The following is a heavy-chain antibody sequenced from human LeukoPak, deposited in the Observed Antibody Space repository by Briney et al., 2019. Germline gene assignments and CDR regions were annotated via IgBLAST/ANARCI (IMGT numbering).Heavy chain of an antibody. J-gene: IGHJ4*02. CDR3: AKDRDYYGSGSCSYYFDY. CDR2: ISASGGNT. CDR1: GFTFSGYV. V-gene: IGHV3-23*01. D-gene: IGHD3-10*01. Sequence: PGGSLRLSCAASGFTFSGYVMTWVRQAPGKGLEWVSAISASGGNTYYADSVKGRFTISRDNSKNTLSLQMNSLRAEDTAVYYCAKDRDYYGSGSCSYYFDYWGQGTLVTVSS.